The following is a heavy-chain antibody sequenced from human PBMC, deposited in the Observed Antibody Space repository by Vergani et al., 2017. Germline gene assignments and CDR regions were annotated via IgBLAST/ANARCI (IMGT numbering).Heavy chain of an antibody. D-gene: IGHD6-19*01. J-gene: IGHJ5*02. CDR1: GASIRSSNYY. CDR3: ARHSTVEWLVKLGWIDP. Sequence: QLQLQESGPGLVKPSATLSLTCSVSGASIRSSNYYWGWIRQPPGKGLEWIASIYYSGSTYHNPSLKSRVTISVDTSKNQFSLKLSSVTAADTAVYFCARHSTVEWLVKLGWIDPWGQGFLVTVSS. V-gene: IGHV4-39*01. CDR2: IYYSGST.